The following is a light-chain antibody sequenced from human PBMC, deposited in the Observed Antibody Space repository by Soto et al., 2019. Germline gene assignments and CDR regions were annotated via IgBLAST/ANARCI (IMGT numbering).Light chain of an antibody. CDR3: QQYGPSPLYT. J-gene: IGKJ2*01. CDR2: ATY. Sequence: VLTQSPGTLSLSPGERATLSCRAGQSVSSGYLAWYQQKPGQAPRLLLYATYTRATGIPDRFSGSGSGTDFTLTISRLQPEDFAVYYCQQYGPSPLYTFGQGTKLEI. V-gene: IGKV3-20*01. CDR1: QSVSSGY.